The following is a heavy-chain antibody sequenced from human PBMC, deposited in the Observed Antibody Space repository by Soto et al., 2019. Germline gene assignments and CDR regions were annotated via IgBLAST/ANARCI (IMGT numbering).Heavy chain of an antibody. CDR2: IIPILGIA. CDR1: GGTFSSYT. D-gene: IGHD6-13*01. J-gene: IGHJ4*02. CDR3: ASSGEGVAANFDY. V-gene: IGHV1-69*02. Sequence: SVKVSCKGAGGTFSSYTISWGRQAPGQGLEWMGRIIPILGIANYAQKFQGRVTITADKSTSTAYMELSSLRSEDTAVYYCASSGEGVAANFDYWGQGTLVTSPQ.